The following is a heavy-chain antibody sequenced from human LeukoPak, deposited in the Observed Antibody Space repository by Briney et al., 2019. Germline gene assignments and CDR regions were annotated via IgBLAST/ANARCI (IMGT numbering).Heavy chain of an antibody. CDR3: AKDIVVVPAARGRYYYYGMDV. Sequence: PGGSLRLSCAASGFIFSSYGMHWVCQAPGKGLEWVAVISYDGSNKYYADSVKGRFTISRDNSKNTLYLQMNSLRAEDTAVYYCAKDIVVVPAARGRYYYYGMDVWGQGTTVTVSS. D-gene: IGHD2-2*01. J-gene: IGHJ6*02. CDR2: ISYDGSNK. CDR1: GFIFSSYG. V-gene: IGHV3-30*18.